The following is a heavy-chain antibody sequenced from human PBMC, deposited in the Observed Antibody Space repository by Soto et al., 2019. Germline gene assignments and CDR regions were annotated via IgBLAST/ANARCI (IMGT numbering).Heavy chain of an antibody. D-gene: IGHD3-10*01. CDR3: ARAGKYYYGSGSPYYYGMDV. V-gene: IGHV1-18*04. CDR2: ISGYNVNT. CDR1: GYTFTSYG. J-gene: IGHJ6*02. Sequence: QVQLVQSGAEVKKPGASVKVSCKASGYTFTSYGVSWVRQAPGQGLEWMGWISGYNVNTNYAQKLQGRVTMTTDTSTSTAYMELRSLRSDDTAVYYCARAGKYYYGSGSPYYYGMDVWGQGITVTVSS.